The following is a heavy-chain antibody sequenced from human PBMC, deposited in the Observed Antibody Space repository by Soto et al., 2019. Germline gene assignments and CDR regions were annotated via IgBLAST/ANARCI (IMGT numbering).Heavy chain of an antibody. D-gene: IGHD6-13*01. Sequence: SETLSLTCTVSGGSISSSSYYWGWIRQPPGKGLEWIGSIYYSGSTYYNPSLKSRVTISVDTSKNQFSLKLSSVTAADTAVYYCARRRFHSSSWYGGIPSFQHWGQGTLVTVSS. CDR3: ARRRFHSSSWYGGIPSFQH. J-gene: IGHJ1*01. CDR2: IYYSGST. V-gene: IGHV4-39*01. CDR1: GGSISSSSYY.